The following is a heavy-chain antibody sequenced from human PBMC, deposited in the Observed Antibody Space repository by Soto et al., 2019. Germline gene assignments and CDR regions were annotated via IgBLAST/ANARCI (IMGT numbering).Heavy chain of an antibody. CDR3: AREIVKYCSSTSCYLHYFDY. CDR1: GGSFSGYY. J-gene: IGHJ4*02. D-gene: IGHD2-2*01. Sequence: SEILSLTCAVYGGSFSGYYWSWIRQPPGKGLEWIGEINHSGSTNYNPSLKSRVTISVDTSKNQFSLKLSSVTAADTAVYYCAREIVKYCSSTSCYLHYFDYWGQGTLVTVSS. CDR2: INHSGST. V-gene: IGHV4-34*01.